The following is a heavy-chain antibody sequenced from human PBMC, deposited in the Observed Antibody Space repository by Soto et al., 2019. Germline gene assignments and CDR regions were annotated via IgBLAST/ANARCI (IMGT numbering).Heavy chain of an antibody. J-gene: IGHJ3*02. CDR3: AKDDYRDYGDAFDI. D-gene: IGHD4-17*01. Sequence: QVQLVESGGGVVQPGRSLRLSCAASGFTFSSYGMHWVRQAPGKGLEWVAVISYDGSNKYYADSVKGRFTISRDNSKNTLYLQMNSLRAEDTAVYYCAKDDYRDYGDAFDIWGQGTMVTVSS. CDR2: ISYDGSNK. V-gene: IGHV3-30*18. CDR1: GFTFSSYG.